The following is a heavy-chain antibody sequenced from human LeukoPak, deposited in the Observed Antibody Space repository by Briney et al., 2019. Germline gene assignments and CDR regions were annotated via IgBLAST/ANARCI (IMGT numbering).Heavy chain of an antibody. CDR1: GFTFSDYY. J-gene: IGHJ3*02. Sequence: PGGSLRLSCAVSGFTFSDYYMSWIRQAPGRGREWVSYISSSGNTRYYAESVKGRFTISRDNAKNSLYLQMNSRRAEDTAVYYCARWKRFSGSRPLEDAFDIWGQGTMVTVSS. CDR3: ARWKRFSGSRPLEDAFDI. D-gene: IGHD1-1*01. CDR2: ISSSGNTR. V-gene: IGHV3-11*01.